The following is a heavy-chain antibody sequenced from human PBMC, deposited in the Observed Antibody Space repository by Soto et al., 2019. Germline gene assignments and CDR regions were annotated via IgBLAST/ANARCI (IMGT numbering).Heavy chain of an antibody. D-gene: IGHD3-3*01. Sequence: QAQLVQSGAEMKKPGASVKVSCKASGYTLSNYGISWVRQAPGQGLEWMGWSSTYNGNTKYAKKFQGRVTMTTDTSTSTAYMELRSLRSDDTAVYYCVRDHHDFSSAYHYYRMDVWGKGTTVTVSS. V-gene: IGHV1-18*01. CDR1: GYTLSNYG. CDR2: SSTYNGNT. CDR3: VRDHHDFSSAYHYYRMDV. J-gene: IGHJ6*04.